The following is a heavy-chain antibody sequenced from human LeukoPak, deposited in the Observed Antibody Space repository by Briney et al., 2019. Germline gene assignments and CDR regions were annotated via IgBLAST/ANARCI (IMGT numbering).Heavy chain of an antibody. CDR1: GGSISSSSYY. CDR3: ASGPRGSALFN. D-gene: IGHD6-19*01. Sequence: SETLSLTCTVSGGSISSSSYYWAWIRQPPGKGLEWVGSIYYSGTTYYNPSLKSRVTISVDTSKNQFSLKLTSVTAADTAVYYCASGPRGSALFNWGQRTLVTVSS. V-gene: IGHV4-39*07. J-gene: IGHJ4*02. CDR2: IYYSGTT.